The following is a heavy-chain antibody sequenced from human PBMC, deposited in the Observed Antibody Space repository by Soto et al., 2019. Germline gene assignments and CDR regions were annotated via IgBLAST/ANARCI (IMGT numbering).Heavy chain of an antibody. Sequence: ASVNVSCKASGYTFTSYGISWVRQAPGQGLEWMGWISAYNGNANYAQKLQGRVTMTTDTSTSTAYMELRSLRSDDTAVYYCARDLLDYGDVTNWLDSRGQGTVVTVAS. J-gene: IGHJ5*01. CDR1: GYTFTSYG. CDR2: ISAYNGNA. D-gene: IGHD4-17*01. CDR3: ARDLLDYGDVTNWLDS. V-gene: IGHV1-18*01.